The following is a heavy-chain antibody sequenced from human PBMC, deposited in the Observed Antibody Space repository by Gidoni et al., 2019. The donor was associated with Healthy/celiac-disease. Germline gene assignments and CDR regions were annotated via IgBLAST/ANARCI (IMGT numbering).Heavy chain of an antibody. CDR3: AKIVDYYVMDV. J-gene: IGHJ6*02. CDR1: GYSFTSYW. D-gene: IGHD1-26*01. V-gene: IGHV5-10-1*03. CDR2: IDPSDSYP. Sequence: EVQLVQSGAEVKKPGESLRISCKGAGYSFTSYWITWVRQMPGKGLEWMGRIDPSDSYPTYRPSFQGHVTISADRSISTAYLQWSSLRASDTAMYYCAKIVDYYVMDVLGQGTTVTVSS.